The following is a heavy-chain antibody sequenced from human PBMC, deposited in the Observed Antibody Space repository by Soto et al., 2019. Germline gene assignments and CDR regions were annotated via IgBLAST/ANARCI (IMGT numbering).Heavy chain of an antibody. J-gene: IGHJ4*02. CDR2: INARHCNT. CDR3: ATGPKSGNYFLPFFDY. CDR1: GSAMTIFA. V-gene: IGHV1-3*01. D-gene: IGHD1-26*01. Sequence: ASEKTDCKTSGSAMTIFALYWVRQHLGQRQKCMRCINARHCNTKYSQKFQGRVSITRDTSANTAYMDLRSLRSEDTAMYYSATGPKSGNYFLPFFDYWGRG.